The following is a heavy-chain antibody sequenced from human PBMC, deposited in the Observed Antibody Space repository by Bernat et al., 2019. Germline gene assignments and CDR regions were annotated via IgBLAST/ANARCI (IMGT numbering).Heavy chain of an antibody. Sequence: QLQLQESGSGLVKPSQTLSLTCAVSGGSISSGGYSWSWIRQPPGKGLEWIGYIYHSGSTYYNPSLKSRVTISVDRSKNQFSLKLSSVTAADTAVYYCARGTYYDISYGMDVWGQGTTVTVSS. J-gene: IGHJ6*02. V-gene: IGHV4-30-2*01. D-gene: IGHD3-9*01. CDR1: GGSISSGGYS. CDR2: IYHSGST. CDR3: ARGTYYDISYGMDV.